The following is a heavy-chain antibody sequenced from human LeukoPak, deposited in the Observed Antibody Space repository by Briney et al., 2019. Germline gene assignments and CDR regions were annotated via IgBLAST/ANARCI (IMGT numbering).Heavy chain of an antibody. CDR2: IYSGGST. Sequence: GGSRRLSCAASEFTVSVNYMSWARQAPGKGLEWVSVIYSGGSTYYADAVKGRFTISRDNSKNTLYLQMNSLRTEDTAVYYCARDARVYSNYLWGQGTLVTVSS. V-gene: IGHV3-53*05. D-gene: IGHD4-11*01. CDR3: ARDARVYSNYL. CDR1: EFTVSVNY. J-gene: IGHJ5*02.